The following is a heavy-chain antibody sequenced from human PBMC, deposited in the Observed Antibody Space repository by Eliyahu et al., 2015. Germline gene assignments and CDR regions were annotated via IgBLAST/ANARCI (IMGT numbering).Heavy chain of an antibody. D-gene: IGHD6-13*01. CDR1: XGPINSXT. CDR2: TYYSGAT. J-gene: IGHJ4*02. Sequence: QVQLQESGPGLVRPSETLSLTXXVSXGPINSXTGNGXEQPPGKGLEWIGWTYYSGATDYNPSLKSRVTMSVDTXKNQLSLKVNSVTAADTAVYYCARASGNSWRIDYWGQGTLVTVSS. CDR3: ARASGNSWRIDY. V-gene: IGHV4-59*01.